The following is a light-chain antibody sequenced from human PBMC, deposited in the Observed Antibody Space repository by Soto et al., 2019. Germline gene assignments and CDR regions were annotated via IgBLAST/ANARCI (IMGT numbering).Light chain of an antibody. Sequence: DIQMTQSPSSLSASVGDRVTITCRASQTINTYLNWYQQRPGKAPKLLIYAASTLQRGVPSRFSGSGSGTGFTLTISDLLPEDFATYYCQQSFSSPRTFGQGTKLE. V-gene: IGKV1-39*01. CDR3: QQSFSSPRT. J-gene: IGKJ2*01. CDR2: AAS. CDR1: QTINTY.